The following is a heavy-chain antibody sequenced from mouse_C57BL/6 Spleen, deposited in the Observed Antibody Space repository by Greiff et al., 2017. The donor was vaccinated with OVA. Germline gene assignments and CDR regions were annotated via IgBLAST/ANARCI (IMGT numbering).Heavy chain of an antibody. Sequence: QVQLQQPGAELVKPGASVKMSCKASGYTFTSYWITWVKQRPGQGLEWIGDIYPGSGSTTYTEKFKSKATLTVDTSSSTAYMQLSSLTSEDSAVYYCARGYYDYDLGYWYFDVWGTGTTVTVSS. V-gene: IGHV1-55*01. J-gene: IGHJ1*03. CDR1: GYTFTSYW. CDR3: ARGYYDYDLGYWYFDV. D-gene: IGHD2-4*01. CDR2: IYPGSGST.